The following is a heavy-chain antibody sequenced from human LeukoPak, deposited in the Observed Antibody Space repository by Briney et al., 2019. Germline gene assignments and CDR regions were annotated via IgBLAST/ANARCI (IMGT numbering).Heavy chain of an antibody. CDR2: IKQDGREE. D-gene: IGHD6-13*01. Sequence: GGSLRLSCAATGFNFSRNWMTWVRQAPGKGLEWVANIKQDGREEYYVDSVKGRFTISRDNAKKSTYLQMNRVRAEDTAVYYCTTDLLAAAGPVPWGQGTLVTVSS. CDR1: GFNFSRNW. CDR3: TTDLLAAAGPVP. V-gene: IGHV3-7*01. J-gene: IGHJ5*02.